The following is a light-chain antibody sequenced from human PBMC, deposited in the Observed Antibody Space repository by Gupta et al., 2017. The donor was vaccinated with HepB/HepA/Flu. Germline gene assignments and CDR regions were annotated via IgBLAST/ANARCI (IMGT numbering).Light chain of an antibody. CDR2: DAN. CDR3: QQRSNCPIT. V-gene: IGKV3-11*01. Sequence: EIVLTQSPATVSLSPGERATLSCRASQSVSRYLAWYQQKPGQAPRLLIYDANNRASGIPARFSGSGSETDFTLTISSLEPEDFAVYYCQQRSNCPITFGQGTRLDIK. J-gene: IGKJ5*01. CDR1: QSVSRY.